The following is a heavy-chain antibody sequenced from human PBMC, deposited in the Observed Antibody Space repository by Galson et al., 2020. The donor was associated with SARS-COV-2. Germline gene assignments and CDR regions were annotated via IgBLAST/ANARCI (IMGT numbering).Heavy chain of an antibody. Sequence: GGPLRLSCAPPGFTSSSYEMNWVRQAPGKGLEWVSSISSSGRTKYYADSVKGRSPTSRDNAKNSLYLQMNSLRAEDTAVYYCARMGGSKDYDFWSGYARLGDYYYYYGMDVWGQGTTVTVSS. CDR2: ISSSGRTK. D-gene: IGHD3-3*01. CDR3: ARMGGSKDYDFWSGYARLGDYYYYYGMDV. J-gene: IGHJ6*02. CDR1: GFTSSSYE. V-gene: IGHV3-48*03.